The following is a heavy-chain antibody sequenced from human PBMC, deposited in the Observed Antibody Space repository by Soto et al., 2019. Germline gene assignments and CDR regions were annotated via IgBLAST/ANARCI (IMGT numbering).Heavy chain of an antibody. J-gene: IGHJ5*02. CDR1: GGSSRRGTYS. CDR2: IYHSGST. V-gene: IGHV4-31*11. D-gene: IGHD3-10*01. CDR3: ARSYGSGNYYGVPSNWFDP. Sequence: TPYLTCAVSGGSSRRGTYSCIGLRQHTGKGLEWIGYIYHSGSTYYNPSLESRVTISLDTSKNHFSLKLSSVTAADTAVYYCARSYGSGNYYGVPSNWFDPWGQGTLVTVS.